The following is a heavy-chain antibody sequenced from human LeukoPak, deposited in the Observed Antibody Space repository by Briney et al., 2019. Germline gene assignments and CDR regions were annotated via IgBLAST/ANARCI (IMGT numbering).Heavy chain of an antibody. V-gene: IGHV4-31*03. D-gene: IGHD1/OR15-1a*01. CDR3: ARSRGTIYRADVFDI. Sequence: PSQTLSLTCTVSGASITSGIYYWTWIRHRPGKGLEWIGYIYSSGYTHYNPSVRSRVIMSMDTSKNQFSLSVTSVTAADTAVYYCARSRGTIYRADVFDIWGQGTVVTVSS. J-gene: IGHJ3*02. CDR1: GASITSGIYY. CDR2: IYSSGYT.